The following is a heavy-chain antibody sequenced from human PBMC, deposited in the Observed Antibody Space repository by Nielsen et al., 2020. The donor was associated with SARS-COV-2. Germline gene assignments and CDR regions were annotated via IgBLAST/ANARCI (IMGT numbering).Heavy chain of an antibody. J-gene: IGHJ3*01. CDR2: ISSSSSTI. CDR1: GFTFSSYA. CDR3: ARDNGGYFGH. D-gene: IGHD2-21*02. Sequence: GESLKISCAASGFTFSSYAMNWVRQAPGKGLEWVSYISSSSSTIYYADSVKGRFTISRDNSKNTLYLQMNSLRAEDTAVYYCARDNGGYFGHWGQGTMVTVSS. V-gene: IGHV3-48*01.